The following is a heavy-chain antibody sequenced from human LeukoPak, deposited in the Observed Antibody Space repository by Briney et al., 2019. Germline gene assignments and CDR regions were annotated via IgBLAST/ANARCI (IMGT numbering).Heavy chain of an antibody. V-gene: IGHV4-39*07. CDR1: GGSISSSSYY. J-gene: IGHJ4*02. D-gene: IGHD6-19*01. CDR2: IYYSGST. Sequence: PSETLSLTCTVSGGSISSSSYYWGWIRQPPGKGLEWIGSIYYSGSTNYNPSLKSRVTISVDASKNQFSLKLSSVTAADTAVYYCARGPVPGTFGYWGQGTPVTVSS. CDR3: ARGPVPGTFGY.